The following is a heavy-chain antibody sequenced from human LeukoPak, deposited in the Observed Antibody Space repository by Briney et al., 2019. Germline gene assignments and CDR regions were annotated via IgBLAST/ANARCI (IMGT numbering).Heavy chain of an antibody. Sequence: GRSLRLSCAASGFTFSSSWIHWVRQAPGKGLVWVSRIDSDGSTTTYADSVKGRFTLSRDNAKNTLYLQMNSLRVEDTAVYYCVRALNGDADFWGQGTLVSVSS. V-gene: IGHV3-74*01. D-gene: IGHD4-17*01. CDR1: GFTFSSSW. CDR3: VRALNGDADF. J-gene: IGHJ4*02. CDR2: IDSDGSTT.